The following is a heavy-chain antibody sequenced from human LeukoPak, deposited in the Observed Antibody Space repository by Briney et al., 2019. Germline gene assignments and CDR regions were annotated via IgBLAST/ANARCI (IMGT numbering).Heavy chain of an antibody. CDR3: AKDHDALVPAAQFDY. V-gene: IGHV3-23*01. CDR2: ISGSGGRT. J-gene: IGHJ4*02. D-gene: IGHD2-2*01. Sequence: GGSLRLSCAASGFTFSSYAMSWVRQAPGKGLEWVSTISGSGGRTYYADSVKGRFTISRDNSNNTLSLQMTSLRAGNTAVYYCAKDHDALVPAAQFDYWGQGTLVTVSS. CDR1: GFTFSSYA.